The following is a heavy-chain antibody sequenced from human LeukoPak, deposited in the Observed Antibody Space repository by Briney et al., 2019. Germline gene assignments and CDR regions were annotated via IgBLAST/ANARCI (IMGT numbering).Heavy chain of an antibody. J-gene: IGHJ2*01. D-gene: IGHD3-22*01. CDR2: VYYSGSI. CDR1: GGSISSYY. V-gene: IGHV4-59*04. CDR3: ARRSYDSSGYRDWYFDL. Sequence: SDTLSLTCAVSGGSISSYYWSLIRQPPGKGLEWIGYVYYSGSIYYKPSLKSRVTMSVATSRNQFSLTLSSVTAVDTAVYYCARRSYDSSGYRDWYFDLWGRGTLVTVSS.